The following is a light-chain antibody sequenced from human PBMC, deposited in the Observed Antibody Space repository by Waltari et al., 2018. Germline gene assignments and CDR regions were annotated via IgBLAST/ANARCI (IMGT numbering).Light chain of an antibody. CDR2: GKE. J-gene: IGLJ3*02. V-gene: IGLV3-19*01. Sequence: SSELTQGTAVSVALGQTVKLPCQGDSLSTSYASWYQLKPGQAPVLVLFGKEKRPSGIPDRFSGYSSGTTSSLTITGAQAEDEADYYCHSRNGRNNEVVFGGGTKLTVL. CDR1: SLSTSY. CDR3: HSRNGRNNEVV.